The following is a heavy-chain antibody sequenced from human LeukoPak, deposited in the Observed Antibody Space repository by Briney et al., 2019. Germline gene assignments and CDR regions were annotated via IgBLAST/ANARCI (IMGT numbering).Heavy chain of an antibody. D-gene: IGHD4-11*01. Sequence: GESLKISCKGSGYSFTSYWIGWVRQMPGKGLEWMGIIYPGDSDTRYSPSFQGQVAISADKSISTAYLQWSSLKASDTAMYYCARQDSNYSDGMDVWGQGTTVTVSS. J-gene: IGHJ6*02. CDR2: IYPGDSDT. CDR3: ARQDSNYSDGMDV. V-gene: IGHV5-51*01. CDR1: GYSFTSYW.